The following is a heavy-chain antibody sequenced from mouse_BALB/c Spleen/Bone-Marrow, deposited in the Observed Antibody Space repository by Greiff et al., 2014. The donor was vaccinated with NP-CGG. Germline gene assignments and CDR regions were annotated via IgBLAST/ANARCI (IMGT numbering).Heavy chain of an antibody. V-gene: IGHV1-4*02. CDR3: VRENYDYDGDAMDY. J-gene: IGHJ4*01. Sequence: VKLMESAAELARPGASVKMSCKTSGYTFTYYTMHWVKQRPGQGLEWIGYINPSSGYTDYNQKFKDKTTLTKDKSSSTAYLQLSSLTSEDSAVYYCVRENYDYDGDAMDYWGQGTSVTVSS. CDR2: INPSSGYT. D-gene: IGHD2-4*01. CDR1: GYTFTYYT.